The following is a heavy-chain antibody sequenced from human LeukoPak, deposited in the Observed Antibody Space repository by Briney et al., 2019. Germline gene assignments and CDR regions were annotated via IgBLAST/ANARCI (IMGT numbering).Heavy chain of an antibody. CDR2: INPNSGGT. J-gene: IGHJ6*03. D-gene: IGHD2-21*02. CDR3: ARGDCGGDCYSFYYYYYMDV. Sequence: ASVKVSCKASGYTFTGYYMHWVRQAPGQGLEWMGWINPNSGGTNYAQKFQGRVTMTRDTSISTAYMELSRLRSDDTAVYYCARGDCGGDCYSFYYYYYMDVWGKGTTVTVSS. CDR1: GYTFTGYY. V-gene: IGHV1-2*02.